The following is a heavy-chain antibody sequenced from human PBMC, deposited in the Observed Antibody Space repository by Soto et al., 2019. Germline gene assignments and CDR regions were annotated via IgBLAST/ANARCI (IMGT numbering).Heavy chain of an antibody. CDR2: IIGSGSGT. V-gene: IGHV3-23*01. CDR3: VRGVSVTLAVQGGAPDKNYFDS. Sequence: PGGSLRLSCESSGFTFSSSAMTWVRQAPGKGLEWASAIIGSGSGTNYADSVKGRFTISRDNSKNTLDLQMNSLRAEDTAVYYCVRGVSVTLAVQGGAPDKNYFDSWSQGTLVTVSS. D-gene: IGHD1-26*01. CDR1: GFTFSSSA. J-gene: IGHJ4*02.